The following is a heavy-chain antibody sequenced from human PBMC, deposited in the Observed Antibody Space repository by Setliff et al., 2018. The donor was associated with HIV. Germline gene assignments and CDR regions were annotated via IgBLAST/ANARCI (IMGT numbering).Heavy chain of an antibody. CDR2: VYYLGST. CDR1: HYSISDSYY. J-gene: IGHJ4*01. Sequence: SETLSLTCLVSHYSISDSYYWGWVRQPPGKGLEWIGTVYYLGSTYHNPSLRSRLSLSIDRSHQSFSFQLTSVSAADTAMYYCARGQWEGLHAYFFDVWGHGMLVTVSS. CDR3: ARGQWEGLHAYFFDV. V-gene: IGHV4-38-2*01. D-gene: IGHD1-26*01.